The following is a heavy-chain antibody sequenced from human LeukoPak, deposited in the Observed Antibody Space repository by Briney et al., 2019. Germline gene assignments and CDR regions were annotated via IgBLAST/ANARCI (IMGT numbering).Heavy chain of an antibody. J-gene: IGHJ6*02. CDR2: IKQDGSEK. CDR1: GFTFSNYW. CDR3: ARGYYDILTGYPNLRNYYYYGMDV. D-gene: IGHD3-9*01. V-gene: IGHV3-7*04. Sequence: PGGSLRLSCAASGFTFSNYWMSWVRQAPGKGLEWVANIKQDGSEKYYVDSVKGRFTISRDNDKNSLFLQMTSLRAEDTAVYYCARGYYDILTGYPNLRNYYYYGMDVWGQGTTVTVSS.